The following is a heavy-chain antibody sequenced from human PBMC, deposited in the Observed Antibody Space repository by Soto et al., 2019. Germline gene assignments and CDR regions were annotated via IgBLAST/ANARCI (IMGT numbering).Heavy chain of an antibody. V-gene: IGHV1-69*06. CDR3: ARVESSGYSYGLSYYYYGMDV. CDR2: IIPIFGTA. Sequence: ASVKVSCKASGGTFSSYAISWVRQAPGQGLEWMGGIIPIFGTANYAQKFQGRVTITADKSTSTAYMELSSLRSEDTAVYYCARVESSGYSYGLSYYYYGMDVWGQGTTVTVSS. CDR1: GGTFSSYA. D-gene: IGHD5-18*01. J-gene: IGHJ6*02.